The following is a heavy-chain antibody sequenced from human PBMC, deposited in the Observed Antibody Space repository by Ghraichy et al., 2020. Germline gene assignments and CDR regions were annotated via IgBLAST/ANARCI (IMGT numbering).Heavy chain of an antibody. J-gene: IGHJ4*02. CDR3: AREPSLTPPQTIDEYSSSFPYFDY. CDR1: GFTFSSYS. D-gene: IGHD6-6*01. V-gene: IGHV3-21*01. Sequence: GGSLRLSCAASGFTFSSYSMNWVRQAPGKGLEWVSSISSSSSYIYYADSVKGRFTISRDNAKNSLYLQMNSLRAEDTAVYYCAREPSLTPPQTIDEYSSSFPYFDYWGQGTLVTVSS. CDR2: ISSSSSYI.